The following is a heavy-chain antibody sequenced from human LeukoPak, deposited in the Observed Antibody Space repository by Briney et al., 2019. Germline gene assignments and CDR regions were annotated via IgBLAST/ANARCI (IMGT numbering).Heavy chain of an antibody. CDR3: ARHIRSYGP. J-gene: IGHJ5*02. Sequence: SETLSLTCTVSGGSTSSYYWSWIRQPPGKGLEWIGYIYYSGSTNYNPSLKSRVTISVDTSKNQFSLKLSSVTAADTAVYYCARHIRSYGPWGQGTLVTVSS. CDR1: GGSTSSYY. D-gene: IGHD5-18*01. V-gene: IGHV4-59*08. CDR2: IYYSGST.